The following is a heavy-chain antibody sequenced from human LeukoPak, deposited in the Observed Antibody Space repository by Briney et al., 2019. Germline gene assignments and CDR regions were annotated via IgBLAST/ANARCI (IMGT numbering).Heavy chain of an antibody. CDR3: ARVRGYCSGTSCYILAY. D-gene: IGHD2-2*02. CDR2: INPNSGGT. Sequence: ASVKVSCKASGYTFTGYYMHWVRQAPGQGLEWMGWINPNSGGTNYAQKFQGRVTMTRDTSISTAYMELSRLRSDDTAVYYCARVRGYCSGTSCYILAYWGQGTLVTVSP. CDR1: GYTFTGYY. V-gene: IGHV1-2*02. J-gene: IGHJ4*02.